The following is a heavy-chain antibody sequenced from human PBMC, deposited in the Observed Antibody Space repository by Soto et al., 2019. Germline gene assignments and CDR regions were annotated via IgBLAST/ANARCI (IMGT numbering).Heavy chain of an antibody. Sequence: PSETLSLTCTVSGGSISSYYWSWIRQPAGKGLEWIGRIYTSGSTNYNPSLKSRVTMSVDTSKNQFSLKLSSVTAADTAVYYCARSARRRSWYWWFDTWGQGTLVTVSS. V-gene: IGHV4-4*07. CDR2: IYTSGST. CDR3: ARSARRRSWYWWFDT. D-gene: IGHD6-13*01. CDR1: GGSISSYY. J-gene: IGHJ5*02.